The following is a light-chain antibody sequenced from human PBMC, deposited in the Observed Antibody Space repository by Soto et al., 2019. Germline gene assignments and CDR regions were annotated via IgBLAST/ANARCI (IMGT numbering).Light chain of an antibody. CDR1: SSDIGAYKY. Sequence: ALTQPASVSGSPGQSITISCTGTSSDIGAYKYVSWYQQHPGKAPELMIYDVSNRPSGVSNRFSGSKSGNTASLTISGLQAEDEADYYCSSYTSTGIHVLFGGGTKLTVL. CDR3: SSYTSTGIHVL. CDR2: DVS. J-gene: IGLJ2*01. V-gene: IGLV2-14*01.